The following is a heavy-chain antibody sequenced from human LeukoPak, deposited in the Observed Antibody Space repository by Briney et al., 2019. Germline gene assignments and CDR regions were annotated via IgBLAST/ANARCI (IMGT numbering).Heavy chain of an antibody. J-gene: IGHJ5*02. V-gene: IGHV4-59*01. D-gene: IGHD3-3*01. Sequence: SETLSLTCSVSGGSISSYYWSWIRQPPGKGLEWIGYIYYSGSTNYNPSLKSRVTISVDTSKNQFSLKLSSVTAADTAVYYCARGGGSDWFDPWGQGTLVTVSS. CDR2: IYYSGST. CDR3: ARGGGSDWFDP. CDR1: GGSISSYY.